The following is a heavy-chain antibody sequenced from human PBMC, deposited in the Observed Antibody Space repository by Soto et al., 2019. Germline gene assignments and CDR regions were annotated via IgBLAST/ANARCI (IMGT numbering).Heavy chain of an antibody. D-gene: IGHD1-26*01. CDR2: IRQDESEK. CDR1: GLTFSDYW. CDR3: TNDKFSGSYYVRGLTYYFEY. Sequence: EVQLVESGGGLVQPGGSLRLSCAVSGLTFSDYWMSWVRQAPGKGLEWVANIRQDESEKNYADSVKGRFTISRDNAKSSVYLQMNSLRAEHTAVYYCTNDKFSGSYYVRGLTYYFEYWGQGTLVTVSS. J-gene: IGHJ4*02. V-gene: IGHV3-7*03.